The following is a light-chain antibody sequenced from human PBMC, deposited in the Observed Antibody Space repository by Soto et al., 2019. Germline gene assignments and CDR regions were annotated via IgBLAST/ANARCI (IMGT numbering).Light chain of an antibody. CDR2: GAS. Sequence: EIVMTQSPATLSVSPGERATLSCRASQSVSNYLAWYQQKPGQAPRLLIYGASTRATGIPARFSGSGSGTDFTLTIGSLQSEDFAVYYCQQYNNWPRTFGQGTKVEIK. V-gene: IGKV3-15*01. CDR3: QQYNNWPRT. J-gene: IGKJ1*01. CDR1: QSVSNY.